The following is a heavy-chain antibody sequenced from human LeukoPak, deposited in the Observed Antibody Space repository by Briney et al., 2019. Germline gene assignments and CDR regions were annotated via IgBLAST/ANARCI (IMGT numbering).Heavy chain of an antibody. V-gene: IGHV1-8*02. CDR1: GGTFSSYA. Sequence: ASVKVSCKASGGTFSSYAISWVRQATGQGLEWMGWMNPNSGNTGYAQKFQGRVTMTRNTSISTAYMELSSLRSEDTAVYYCARGSGGEDFDYWGQGTLVTVSS. CDR2: MNPNSGNT. D-gene: IGHD3-16*01. CDR3: ARGSGGEDFDY. J-gene: IGHJ4*02.